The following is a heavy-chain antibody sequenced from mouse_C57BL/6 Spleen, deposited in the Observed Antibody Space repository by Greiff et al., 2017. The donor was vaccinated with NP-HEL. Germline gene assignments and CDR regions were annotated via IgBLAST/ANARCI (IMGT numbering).Heavy chain of an antibody. Sequence: DVHLVESGGGLVQPGGSLSLSCAASGFTFTDYYMSWVRQPPGKALEWLGFIRNKANGYTTEYSASVKGRFTISRDNSQSILYLQMNALRAEDSATYYCARIRGAMDYWGQGTSVTVSS. CDR1: GFTFTDYY. CDR2: IRNKANGYTT. D-gene: IGHD1-1*01. CDR3: ARIRGAMDY. J-gene: IGHJ4*01. V-gene: IGHV7-3*01.